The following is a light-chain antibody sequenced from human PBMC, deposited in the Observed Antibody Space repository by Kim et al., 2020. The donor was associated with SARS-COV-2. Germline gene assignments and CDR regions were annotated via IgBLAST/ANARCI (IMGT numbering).Light chain of an antibody. V-gene: IGKV3-20*01. J-gene: IGKJ4*01. CDR2: GAS. CDR1: QSVSKNY. CDR3: QQYGSSPVT. Sequence: EIVLTQSPGTLSLSPGEGATLSCRASQSVSKNYVAWYQQRPGQTPRLLVYGASNRAAGIPGRFSGSGSETDFSLTISTLEPEDFAVFYCQQYGSSPVTFGGGTKVEIK.